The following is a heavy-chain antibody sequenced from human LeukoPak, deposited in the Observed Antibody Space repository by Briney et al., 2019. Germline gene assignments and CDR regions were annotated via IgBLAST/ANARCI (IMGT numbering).Heavy chain of an antibody. CDR1: GYTRTELS. V-gene: IGHV1-24*01. CDR3: ARDYDSSGYYYEPFDY. Sequence: ASVKVSCKVSGYTRTELSMHWVRQAPGKGLEWMGGFDPEDGETIYAQKFQGRVTMTEDTSTDTAYMELSSLRSDDTAVYYCARDYDSSGYYYEPFDYWGQGTLVTVSS. J-gene: IGHJ4*02. D-gene: IGHD3-22*01. CDR2: FDPEDGET.